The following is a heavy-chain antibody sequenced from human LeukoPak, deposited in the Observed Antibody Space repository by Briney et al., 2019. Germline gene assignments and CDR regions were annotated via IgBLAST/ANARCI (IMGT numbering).Heavy chain of an antibody. CDR1: EFTFNSYG. V-gene: IGHV3-30*02. J-gene: IGHJ4*02. Sequence: GGSLRLSCSASEFTFNSYGMHWVRQAPGKGLEWVAFIRYDGSNKYYADSVKGRFTISRDNSKNTLYLQMNSLRPEDTAVYYCAKDFDYWGQGTLVTVSS. CDR3: AKDFDY. CDR2: IRYDGSNK.